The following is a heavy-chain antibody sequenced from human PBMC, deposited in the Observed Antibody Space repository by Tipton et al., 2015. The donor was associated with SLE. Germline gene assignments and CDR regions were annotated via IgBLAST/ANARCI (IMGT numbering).Heavy chain of an antibody. CDR3: AQPRTTTADYFDY. Sequence: RSLRLSCAASGFTFSSFGMHWVRQAPGKGLEWVAVIWYDGSNKYYADSVKCRFTISRDNSKNTLYLQMNSLRAEDTAVYYCAQPRTTTADYFDYWGQGTLVTVSS. CDR1: GFTFSSFG. V-gene: IGHV3-33*08. D-gene: IGHD1-1*01. CDR2: IWYDGSNK. J-gene: IGHJ4*02.